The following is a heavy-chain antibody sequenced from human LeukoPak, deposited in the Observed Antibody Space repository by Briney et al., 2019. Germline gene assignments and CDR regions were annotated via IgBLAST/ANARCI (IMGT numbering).Heavy chain of an antibody. CDR1: GGSISSYY. J-gene: IGHJ5*02. CDR2: IYYNGRT. D-gene: IGHD3-3*01. CDR3: ARDSLYYDFGASHWFDP. V-gene: IGHV4-59*01. Sequence: SETLSLTCTVSGGSISSYYWSWIRQPPGKGPEWLGYIYYNGRTNYNPSLQSRVTISVDTSKNRFSLKLSSVTAADTAVYYCARDSLYYDFGASHWFDPWGQGTLVTVSS.